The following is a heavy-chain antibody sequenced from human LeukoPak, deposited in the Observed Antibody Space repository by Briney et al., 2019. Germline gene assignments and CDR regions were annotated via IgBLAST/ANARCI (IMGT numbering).Heavy chain of an antibody. CDR1: GNYW. Sequence: GGSLRLSCAASGNYWMHWVRQAPGKGLVWVSHINSDGSWTSYAASVKGRFTISKDNAKNTVYLQMNSLRAEDTAVYYCVSFYETYWGRGTLVTVSS. J-gene: IGHJ4*02. D-gene: IGHD2/OR15-2a*01. V-gene: IGHV3-74*01. CDR2: INSDGSWT. CDR3: VSFYETY.